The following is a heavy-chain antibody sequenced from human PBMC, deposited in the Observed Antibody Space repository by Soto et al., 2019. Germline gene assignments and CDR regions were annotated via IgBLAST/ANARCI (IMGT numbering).Heavy chain of an antibody. Sequence: SETLSLTCAVAGGSIRSHTWWTWVRQPPGKGLEWIGEIYHSGSTNYNPSLEGRITISVDRSKNQFSLELISVTAADTAVYYCARDEFDGSNHFGRFNPWGQGSLVTVYS. CDR3: ARDEFDGSNHFGRFNP. D-gene: IGHD1-26*01. CDR2: IYHSGST. J-gene: IGHJ5*02. V-gene: IGHV4-4*02. CDR1: GGSIRSHTW.